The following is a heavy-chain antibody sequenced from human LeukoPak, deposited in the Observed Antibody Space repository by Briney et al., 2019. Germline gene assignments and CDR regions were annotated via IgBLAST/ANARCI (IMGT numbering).Heavy chain of an antibody. Sequence: SETLSLTCTVSGGSISSGSYYWSWIRQPAGKGLEWIGRIYTSGNTNYNPSLKSQVTISMDTSKNQFSLNLNSVTAADTAVYYCARDRAGDSFDIWGQGTMVTVSS. CDR2: IYTSGNT. V-gene: IGHV4-61*02. J-gene: IGHJ3*02. CDR1: GGSISSGSYY. D-gene: IGHD7-27*01. CDR3: ARDRAGDSFDI.